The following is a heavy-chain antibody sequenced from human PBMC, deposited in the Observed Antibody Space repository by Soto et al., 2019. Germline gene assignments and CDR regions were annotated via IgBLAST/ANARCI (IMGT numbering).Heavy chain of an antibody. CDR1: GYTFTSYD. D-gene: IGHD2-21*01. Sequence: ASVKVSCKASGYTFTSYDINWVRQATGQGLEWMGWMNPNSGNTGYAQKFQGRVTMTRNTSISTAYMELSSLRSEDTAVYHCARGGELGYYYYYGMDVWGQGTTVTVS. CDR3: ARGGELGYYYYYGMDV. J-gene: IGHJ6*02. CDR2: MNPNSGNT. V-gene: IGHV1-8*01.